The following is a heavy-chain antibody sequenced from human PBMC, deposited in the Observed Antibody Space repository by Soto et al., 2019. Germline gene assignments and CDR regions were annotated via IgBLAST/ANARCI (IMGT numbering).Heavy chain of an antibody. CDR2: ISGGASDK. Sequence: EVQLVEAGGGLVQPGGSLRLSCEASGFMFSAYWMSWVRQDPRKGLEWVATISGGASDKFYVDSVKGRVSISRADAKNSLYLQMNSLRDEDTAVYYCVREEWHRVDRWGEGTVVTVSS. CDR3: VREEWHRVDR. J-gene: IGHJ4*02. D-gene: IGHD3-3*01. CDR1: GFMFSAYW. V-gene: IGHV3-7*01.